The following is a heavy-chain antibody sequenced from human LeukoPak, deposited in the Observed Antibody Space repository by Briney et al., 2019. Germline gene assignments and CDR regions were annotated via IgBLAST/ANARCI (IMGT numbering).Heavy chain of an antibody. Sequence: GASVKVSCKASGYTFTSYDINWVRQATGQGLEWMGWMNPNSGNTGYAQKFQGRVTITRNTSISTAYMELSSLRSEDTAVYYCVGANNWNYVGYYYYMDVWGKGTTVTVSS. J-gene: IGHJ6*03. CDR1: GYTFTSYD. D-gene: IGHD1-7*01. CDR2: MNPNSGNT. CDR3: VGANNWNYVGYYYYMDV. V-gene: IGHV1-8*03.